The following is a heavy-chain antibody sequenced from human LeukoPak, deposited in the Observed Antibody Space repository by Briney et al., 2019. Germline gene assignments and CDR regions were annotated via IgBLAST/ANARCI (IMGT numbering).Heavy chain of an antibody. D-gene: IGHD1-26*01. CDR2: INTDGSST. V-gene: IGHV3-74*01. CDR3: ARTRRNSGSYYGDY. Sequence: GGSLRLSCAASGFTFSSYSMNWVRKAPGKGLVWVSRINTDGSSTSYADSVKGRFTISRDNAKNTLYLQMNSLRADDTAVYYCARTRRNSGSYYGDYWGQGTLVTVSS. J-gene: IGHJ4*02. CDR1: GFTFSSYS.